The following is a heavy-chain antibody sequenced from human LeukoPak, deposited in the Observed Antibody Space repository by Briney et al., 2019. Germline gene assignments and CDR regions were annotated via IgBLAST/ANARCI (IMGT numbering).Heavy chain of an antibody. J-gene: IGHJ4*02. CDR2: IKQDGSEK. CDR1: GFTFSSYW. Sequence: GGSLRLSCAASGFTFSSYWMSWVRQAPGKGLEWVANIKQDGSEKYYVDSVKGRFTISRDNAKNSLYLQMNSLRAEDTAVYYCAKGLLGYSVPFLDCWGQGALVTVSS. CDR3: AKGLLGYSVPFLDC. V-gene: IGHV3-7*03. D-gene: IGHD3-10*02.